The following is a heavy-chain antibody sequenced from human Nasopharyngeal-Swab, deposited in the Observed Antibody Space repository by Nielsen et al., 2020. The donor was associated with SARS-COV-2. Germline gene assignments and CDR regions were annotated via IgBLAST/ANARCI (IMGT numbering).Heavy chain of an antibody. Sequence: GSLRLSCTVSGGSISSYYWSWIRQPPGKGLEWIGYIYYSGSTNYNPSLKSRVTISVDTSKNQFSLKLSSVTAADTAVYYCARHPQYYDILTGYYNSNWFDPWGQGTLVTVSS. CDR3: ARHPQYYDILTGYYNSNWFDP. CDR2: IYYSGST. V-gene: IGHV4-59*08. D-gene: IGHD3-9*01. CDR1: GGSISSYY. J-gene: IGHJ5*02.